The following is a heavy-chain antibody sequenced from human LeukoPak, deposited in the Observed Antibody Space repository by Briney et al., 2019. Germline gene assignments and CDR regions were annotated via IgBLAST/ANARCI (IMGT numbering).Heavy chain of an antibody. CDR2: ISFSGDNT. CDR3: ARDILLST. V-gene: IGHV3-23*01. Sequence: PGGSLRLSWAASGFTFGSYEMNWVRQAPGKGLEWVSLISFSGDNTYYTDSVKGRFTISRDNSKDRLYLQMNSLRAEDTDIYCFARDILLSTWGLGTMVTVSS. CDR1: GFTFGSYE. J-gene: IGHJ3*01. D-gene: IGHD3-10*01.